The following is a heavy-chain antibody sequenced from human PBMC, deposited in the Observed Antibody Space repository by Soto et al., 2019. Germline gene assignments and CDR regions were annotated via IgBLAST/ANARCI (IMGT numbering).Heavy chain of an antibody. Sequence: GPTLVNPTQTLTLTCTFSGFSLSTSGVGVGWIRQPPGKALEWLALIYWDDDKRYSPSLKSRLTITKDTSKNQVVLTVTNMDPVDTATYYCAHLSERVTRDPPPVDYWGQGTLVTVSS. CDR1: GFSLSTSGVG. V-gene: IGHV2-5*02. CDR3: AHLSERVTRDPPPVDY. D-gene: IGHD2-21*02. CDR2: IYWDDDK. J-gene: IGHJ4*02.